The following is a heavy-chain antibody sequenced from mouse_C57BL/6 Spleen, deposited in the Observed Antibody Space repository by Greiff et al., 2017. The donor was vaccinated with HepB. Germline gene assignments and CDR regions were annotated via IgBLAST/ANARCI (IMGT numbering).Heavy chain of an antibody. V-gene: IGHV1-20*01. CDR3: ARGYYYGSVDV. CDR1: GYSFTGYF. D-gene: IGHD1-1*01. J-gene: IGHJ1*03. Sequence: VQLQQSGPELVKPGDSVKISCKASGYSFTGYFMNWVMQSHGKSLEWIGRINPYNGDTFYNQKFKGKATLTVDKSSSTAHMELRSLTSEDSAVYYCARGYYYGSVDVWGTGTTVTVSS. CDR2: INPYNGDT.